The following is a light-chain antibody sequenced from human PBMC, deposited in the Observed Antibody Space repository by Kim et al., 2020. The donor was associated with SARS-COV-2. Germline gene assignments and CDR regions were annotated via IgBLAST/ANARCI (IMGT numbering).Light chain of an antibody. Sequence: SESPGQTASITCSGDKLGAKYACWYQQKPGQSPVLVIYQDSKRPSGIPERFSGSNSGNTATLTISGTQAMDEADYYCQAWDSSTYVFGTGTKVTVL. J-gene: IGLJ1*01. CDR1: KLGAKY. V-gene: IGLV3-1*01. CDR3: QAWDSSTYV. CDR2: QDS.